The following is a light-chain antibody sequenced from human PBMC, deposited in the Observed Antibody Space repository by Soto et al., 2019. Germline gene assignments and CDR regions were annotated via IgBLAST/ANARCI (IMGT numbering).Light chain of an antibody. CDR3: QQYNNWPWT. CDR1: QSVSSN. CDR2: GAS. J-gene: IGKJ1*01. Sequence: EIVMTQSPATLSMSPGERATLSCRASQSVSSNLAWHQQKPGQALRLLIYGASTRATGIPDRFSGSGSGTEFTLTISSLQSEDFAVYYCQQYNNWPWTFGQGTKVEIK. V-gene: IGKV3-15*01.